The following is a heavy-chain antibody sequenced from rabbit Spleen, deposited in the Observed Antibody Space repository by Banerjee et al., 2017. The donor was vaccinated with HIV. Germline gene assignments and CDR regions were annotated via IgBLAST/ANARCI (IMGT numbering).Heavy chain of an antibody. D-gene: IGHD5-1*01. CDR1: VFSFSNKAV. V-gene: IGHV1S45*01. CDR2: INVVTGKS. CDR3: ARDLVGVIGWNFAW. J-gene: IGHJ6*01. Sequence: QEHVVESGGVLVTPAGSLQLSCTASVFSFSNKAVMCWVRQAPGKGLEGIVCINVVTGKSVDANWAKGRFTSAKTSSTTVMLQTTRLTAADAATYFCARDLVGVIGWNFAWWGPGTLVTVS.